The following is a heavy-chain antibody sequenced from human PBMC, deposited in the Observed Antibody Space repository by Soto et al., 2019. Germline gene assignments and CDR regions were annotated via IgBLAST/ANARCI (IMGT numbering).Heavy chain of an antibody. CDR2: VYYSGST. J-gene: IGHJ1*01. CDR1: GVSITTSSYF. Sequence: PSETLSLTCTVSGVSITTSSYFWGWIRQPPGKGLEWLGSVYYSGSTYYNPSLKSRVTISVDTSKNQFSLKLTSVTAADTAVYYCANNLRGDYYFLKHWGQGTLVTVSS. CDR3: ANNLRGDYYFLKH. V-gene: IGHV4-39*01. D-gene: IGHD2-21*02.